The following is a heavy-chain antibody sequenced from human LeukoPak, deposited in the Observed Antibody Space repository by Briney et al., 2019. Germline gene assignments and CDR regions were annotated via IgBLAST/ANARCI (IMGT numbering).Heavy chain of an antibody. CDR2: ISWDGGST. V-gene: IGHV3-43D*03. Sequence: GGSLRLSCAASGFTFDDYAIHWVRQAPGKGLEWVSLISWDGGSTYYADSVKGRFTISRDNAKNSLYLQMNSLRAEDTAVYYCARALWFGELLFFDSWGQGTLVTVSS. CDR3: ARALWFGELLFFDS. J-gene: IGHJ4*02. CDR1: GFTFDDYA. D-gene: IGHD3-10*01.